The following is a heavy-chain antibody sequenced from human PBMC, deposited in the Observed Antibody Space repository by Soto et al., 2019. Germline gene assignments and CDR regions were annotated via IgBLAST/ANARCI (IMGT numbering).Heavy chain of an antibody. CDR1: GGSFSGYY. CDR3: ARGRSRRLIGYCSSTSWTIPSDV. J-gene: IGHJ6*02. D-gene: IGHD2-2*01. Sequence: PSETLSLTCAVYGGSFSGYYWSWIRQPPGQGMEWIGEVNHSGSTNYNPSLKSRVTISVDTSTNQFSPKSSSATAEDTAVYYCARGRSRRLIGYCSSTSWTIPSDVWGQGTTVTVSS. CDR2: VNHSGST. V-gene: IGHV4-34*01.